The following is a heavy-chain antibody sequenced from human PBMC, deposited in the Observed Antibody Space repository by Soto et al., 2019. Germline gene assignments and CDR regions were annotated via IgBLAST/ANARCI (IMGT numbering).Heavy chain of an antibody. Sequence: PSETLSLTCTVSGGSISSYYWSWIRQPPGKGLEWIGYIYYSGRTNYNPSLKSRVTISVDTSKNQFSLKLSSVTAADTAVYYCARDWFGASHWYFDLWGRGTLVTVSS. CDR1: GGSISSYY. D-gene: IGHD3-10*01. V-gene: IGHV4-59*01. J-gene: IGHJ2*01. CDR3: ARDWFGASHWYFDL. CDR2: IYYSGRT.